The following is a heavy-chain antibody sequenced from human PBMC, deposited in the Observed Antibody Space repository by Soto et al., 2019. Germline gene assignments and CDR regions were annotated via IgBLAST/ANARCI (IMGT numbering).Heavy chain of an antibody. CDR2: IRSVPYGGTT. D-gene: IGHD5-12*01. J-gene: IGHJ4*02. V-gene: IGHV3-49*03. CDR3: TRMDSGYAIFDD. CDR1: GFVFADYG. Sequence: LRLSCSTSGFVFADYGLNWFRQAPGKGLEWVGFIRSVPYGGTTEYAASVKGRFTISVDVSKSIGYLQMNSLQTEDTAVYFCTRMDSGYAIFDDWGQGTLVTVSS.